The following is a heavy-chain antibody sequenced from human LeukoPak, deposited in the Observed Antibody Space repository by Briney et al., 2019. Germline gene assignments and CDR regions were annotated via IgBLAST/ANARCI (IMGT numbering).Heavy chain of an antibody. V-gene: IGHV3-53*01. D-gene: IGHD5-18*01. Sequence: GGSLRLSCAASGFIFSNYYMHWVRQAPGKGLEWVSVIYSGGSTYYADSVKGRFTISRDNSKNTLYLQMNSLRAEDTAVYYCARGAGLPKYYYYYYYMDVWGKGTTVTISS. CDR3: ARGAGLPKYYYYYYYMDV. J-gene: IGHJ6*03. CDR1: GFIFSNYY. CDR2: IYSGGST.